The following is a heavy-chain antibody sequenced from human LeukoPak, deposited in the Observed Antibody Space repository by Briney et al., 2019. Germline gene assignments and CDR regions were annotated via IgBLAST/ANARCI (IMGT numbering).Heavy chain of an antibody. D-gene: IGHD3-16*01. CDR1: GGSISGHY. V-gene: IGHV4-59*11. J-gene: IGHJ6*02. CDR3: ARFGVDYDMDV. CDR2: IHYSRRP. Sequence: PSETLSLTCTVSGGSISGHYWTWIRQPPGQGLEWIGQIHYSRRPDYNPSLKSRVTISVDTYKNQLSLKVTSVTGGDTAVYYCARFGVDYDMDVWGQGTTVTVSS.